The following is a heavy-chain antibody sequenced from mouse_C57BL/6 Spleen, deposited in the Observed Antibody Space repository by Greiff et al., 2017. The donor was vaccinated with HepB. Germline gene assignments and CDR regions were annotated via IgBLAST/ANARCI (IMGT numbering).Heavy chain of an antibody. CDR2: IDPSDSYT. CDR3: ARREYSNFDY. CDR1: GYTFTSYW. D-gene: IGHD2-5*01. Sequence: QVQLQQPGAELVKPGASVKLSCKASGYTFTSYWMQWVKQRPGQGLEWIGEIDPSDSYTNYNQKFKGKATLTVDTSSSTAYMQLSSLTSEDSAVYYCARREYSNFDYWGQGTTLTVSS. J-gene: IGHJ2*01. V-gene: IGHV1-50*01.